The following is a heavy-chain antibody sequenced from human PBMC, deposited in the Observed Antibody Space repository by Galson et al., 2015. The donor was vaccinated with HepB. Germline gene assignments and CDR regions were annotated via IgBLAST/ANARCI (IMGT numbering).Heavy chain of an antibody. J-gene: IGHJ6*03. CDR3: ARVNYDYIWGSLLAYYYYMDV. Sequence: SLRLSCAASGFTFSSYSMNWVRQAPGKGLEWVSSISSSSSYMYYADSVKGRFTISRDNAKNSLYLQMNSLRAEDTAVYYCARVNYDYIWGSLLAYYYYMDVWGKGTTVTVSS. CDR1: GFTFSSYS. V-gene: IGHV3-21*01. CDR2: ISSSSSYM. D-gene: IGHD3-16*01.